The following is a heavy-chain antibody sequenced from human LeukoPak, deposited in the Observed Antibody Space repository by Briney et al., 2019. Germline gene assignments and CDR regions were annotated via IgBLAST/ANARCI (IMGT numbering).Heavy chain of an antibody. J-gene: IGHJ4*02. CDR1: GYTFTTYG. CDR3: ARERDRGTVTGGYCDF. CDR2: ISGYSGDT. D-gene: IGHD4-11*01. V-gene: IGHV1-18*01. Sequence: VASVKVSCKTYGYTFTTYGISWVRQAPGQGLEWMGRISGYSGDTNYAQKFQGRATMTTDTYTSAVYMELRNLKSDDTAVYCCARERDRGTVTGGYCDFWGQGTPVTVSS.